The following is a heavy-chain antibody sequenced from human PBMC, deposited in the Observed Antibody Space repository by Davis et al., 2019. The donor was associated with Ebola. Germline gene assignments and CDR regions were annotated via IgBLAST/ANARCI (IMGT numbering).Heavy chain of an antibody. J-gene: IGHJ6*04. Sequence: GESLKISCAASVFTFSSYWMSWVRQAPGKGLEWVANIKQDGSEKYYVDSVKGRFTISRDNAKNSLYLQMNSLRAEDTAVYYCATKRGMDVWGKGTTVTVSS. CDR3: ATKRGMDV. CDR2: IKQDGSEK. V-gene: IGHV3-7*01. D-gene: IGHD6-25*01. CDR1: VFTFSSYW.